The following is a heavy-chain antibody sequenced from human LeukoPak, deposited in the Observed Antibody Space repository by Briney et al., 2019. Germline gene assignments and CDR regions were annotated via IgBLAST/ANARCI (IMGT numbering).Heavy chain of an antibody. CDR2: INLDGSVK. CDR1: GITFSGYW. Sequence: PGGSLRLSCAASGITFSGYWMNWVRQAPGKGLEWVANINLDGSVKYYVDSVKGRFTISRDNAKNSLSLQMNSLRAEDTAVYYCARAGRRLDYWGQGTLVTVSS. CDR3: ARAGRRLDY. D-gene: IGHD1-26*01. V-gene: IGHV3-7*04. J-gene: IGHJ4*02.